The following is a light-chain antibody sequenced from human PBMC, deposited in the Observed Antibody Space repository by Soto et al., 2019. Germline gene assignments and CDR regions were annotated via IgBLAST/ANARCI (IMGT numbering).Light chain of an antibody. Sequence: DIQMTQSPSTLSASVGDRVTITCRPSQSISSWLAWYQQKPGKAPNLLIYKASSLASGVPSRFSSSGSGTEFTLTISSLQPDDFATYYCQQYDSYPYTFGQGTKLEIK. CDR1: QSISSW. CDR3: QQYDSYPYT. J-gene: IGKJ2*01. V-gene: IGKV1-5*03. CDR2: KAS.